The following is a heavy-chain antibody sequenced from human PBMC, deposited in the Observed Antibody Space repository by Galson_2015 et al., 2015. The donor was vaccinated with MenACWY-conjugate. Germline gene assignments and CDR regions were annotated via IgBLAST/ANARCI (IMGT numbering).Heavy chain of an antibody. D-gene: IGHD7-27*01. Sequence: PALVKPPQTLTLTCTFSGFSLRTNKMGVGWIRQPPGKALEWLALIYWDDEKHYNPSLKSRLTITKDTSKNQVVLTLTNMDPVDTGTYYCAHRRHWGLREKPDAFDVWGQGTWSPSLQ. CDR2: IYWDDEK. J-gene: IGHJ3*01. CDR3: AHRRHWGLREKPDAFDV. V-gene: IGHV2-5*02. CDR1: GFSLRTNKMG.